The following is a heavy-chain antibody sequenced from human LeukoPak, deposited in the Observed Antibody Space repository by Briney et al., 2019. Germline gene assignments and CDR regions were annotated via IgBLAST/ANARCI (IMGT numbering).Heavy chain of an antibody. CDR1: GGTFSSYA. J-gene: IGHJ4*02. Sequence: GASVNVSCKASGGTFSSYAISWVRQAPGQGLEWMGGIIPIFGTANYAQKFQGRVTITADKSTSTAYMELSSLRSEDTAVYYCASRYYCSGGSCSTRLWWGQGTLVTVSS. V-gene: IGHV1-69*06. CDR2: IIPIFGTA. CDR3: ASRYYCSGGSCSTRLW. D-gene: IGHD2-15*01.